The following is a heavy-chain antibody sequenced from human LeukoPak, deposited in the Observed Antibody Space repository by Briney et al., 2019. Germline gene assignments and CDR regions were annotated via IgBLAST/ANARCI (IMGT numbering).Heavy chain of an antibody. J-gene: IGHJ4*02. V-gene: IGHV4-39*01. Sequence: SETLSLTCTVSGGSISSSSYYWGWIRQPPGKGLEWIGSIYYSGSTYYNPSLKSRVTISVDTSKNQFSLKLSSVTAADTAVYYCARHNVATVVSDYWGQGTLVTVSS. CDR3: ARHNVATVVSDY. CDR1: GGSISSSSYY. D-gene: IGHD5-12*01. CDR2: IYYSGST.